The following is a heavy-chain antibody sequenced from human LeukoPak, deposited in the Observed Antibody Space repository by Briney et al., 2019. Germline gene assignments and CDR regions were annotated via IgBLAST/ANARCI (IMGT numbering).Heavy chain of an antibody. J-gene: IGHJ4*02. Sequence: ASVKVSCKASGYTFTNYHIAWVRQAPGQGLEWMGWVSTNDGNTVYAQRLQGRVTMTTDTSTSVAYMELRSLTSDDTAVYYCTRAPPGMTMMTDYWGQGTLVTVST. V-gene: IGHV1-18*01. CDR1: GYTFTNYH. D-gene: IGHD1-14*01. CDR2: VSTNDGNT. CDR3: TRAPPGMTMMTDY.